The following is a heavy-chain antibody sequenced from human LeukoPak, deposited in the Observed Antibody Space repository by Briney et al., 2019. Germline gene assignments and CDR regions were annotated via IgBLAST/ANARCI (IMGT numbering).Heavy chain of an antibody. D-gene: IGHD6-19*01. CDR1: GYTFTGYY. V-gene: IGHV1-2*02. CDR2: INPNSGGT. CDR3: ARVRSIAVADLYAFDI. J-gene: IGHJ3*02. Sequence: GASVKVSCKASGYTFTGYYMHWVRQAPGQGLEWMGWINPNSGGTNYAQKFQGRVTMTRDTSISTAYMELSRLRPDDTAVYYCARVRSIAVADLYAFDIWGQGTMVTVSS.